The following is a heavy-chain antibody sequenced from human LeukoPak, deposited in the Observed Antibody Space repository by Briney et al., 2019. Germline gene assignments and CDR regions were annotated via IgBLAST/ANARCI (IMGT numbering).Heavy chain of an antibody. J-gene: IGHJ4*02. V-gene: IGHV1-69*13. Sequence: ASAKVSCKASGGTFSSYAISWVRQAPGQGIEWMGGIIPIFGTANYAQKFQGRVTITADESTSTAYMELSSLRSEDTAVYYCARATVADFDYWGQGTLVTVSS. CDR2: IIPIFGTA. CDR1: GGTFSSYA. D-gene: IGHD4-11*01. CDR3: ARATVADFDY.